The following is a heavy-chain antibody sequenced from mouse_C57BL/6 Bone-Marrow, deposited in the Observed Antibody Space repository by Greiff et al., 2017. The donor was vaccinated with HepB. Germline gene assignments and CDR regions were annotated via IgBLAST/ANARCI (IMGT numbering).Heavy chain of an antibody. D-gene: IGHD1-1*01. CDR3: TLITTVVPHYAMDY. CDR2: IDPENGDT. Sequence: EVQLQQSGAELVRPGASVKLSCTASGFNIKDDYMHWVKQRPEQGLEWIGWIDPENGDTEYASKFQGKATITADTSSNTAYLQLSSLTSEDTAVYYCTLITTVVPHYAMDYWGQGTSVTVSS. CDR1: GFNIKDDY. V-gene: IGHV14-4*01. J-gene: IGHJ4*01.